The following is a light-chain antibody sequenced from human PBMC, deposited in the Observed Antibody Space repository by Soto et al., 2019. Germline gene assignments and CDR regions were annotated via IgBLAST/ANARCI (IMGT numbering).Light chain of an antibody. CDR1: AMAKQY. Sequence: SYELTQPPSVSVSPGQTARITCSGDAMAKQYAHWYQQKPGQAPVLVIYKDTGRPSGIPERFSGSRSGTTVTLTISGAQAEDEADYYCQSADRSGTYVFGSGTKLTVL. CDR3: QSADRSGTYV. V-gene: IGLV3-25*02. J-gene: IGLJ1*01. CDR2: KDT.